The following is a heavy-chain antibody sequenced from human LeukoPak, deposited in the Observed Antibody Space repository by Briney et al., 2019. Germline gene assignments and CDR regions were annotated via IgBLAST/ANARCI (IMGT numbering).Heavy chain of an antibody. Sequence: GGSLSLSCAASGFTFSSYSMNWVRQAPGKGLEWVSSISSSSSYIYYADSVKGRFTISRDNAKNSLYLQMNSLRAEDTAVYYCARTHRLIAAAGTVDYWGQGTLVTVSS. CDR2: ISSSSSYI. CDR3: ARTHRLIAAAGTVDY. D-gene: IGHD6-13*01. J-gene: IGHJ4*02. V-gene: IGHV3-21*01. CDR1: GFTFSSYS.